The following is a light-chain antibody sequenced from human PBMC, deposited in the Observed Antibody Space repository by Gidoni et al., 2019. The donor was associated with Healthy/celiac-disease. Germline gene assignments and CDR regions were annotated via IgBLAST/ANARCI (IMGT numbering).Light chain of an antibody. V-gene: IGKV1-39*01. CDR1: QSISSY. CDR2: AAS. J-gene: IGKJ4*01. CDR3: QQSYSTPVT. Sequence: DIQMTQSPSSLSASEGDRVTITCRASQSISSYLHWYQQKPGKAPKLLIYAASSLQSGVPSRFSGSGSGTDFTLTISSQQPEDFATYYCQQSYSTPVTFGGGTKVEIK.